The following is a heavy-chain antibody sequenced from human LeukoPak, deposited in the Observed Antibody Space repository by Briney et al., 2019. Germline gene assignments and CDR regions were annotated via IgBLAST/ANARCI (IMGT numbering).Heavy chain of an antibody. J-gene: IGHJ4*02. V-gene: IGHV4-59*05. CDR3: ARHRRSGGSCYYFDY. CDR2: IYYSGST. CDR1: GGSISSYY. D-gene: IGHD2-15*01. Sequence: SETLSLTCTVSGGSISSYYWSWIRQPPGKGLEWIGSIYYSGSTYYNPSLKSRVTISVDTSKNQFSLKLSSVTAADTAVYYCARHRRSGGSCYYFDYWGQGTLVTVSS.